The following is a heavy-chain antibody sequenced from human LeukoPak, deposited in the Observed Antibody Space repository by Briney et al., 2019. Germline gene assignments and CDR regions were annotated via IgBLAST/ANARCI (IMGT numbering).Heavy chain of an antibody. J-gene: IGHJ4*02. V-gene: IGHV4-30-4*01. D-gene: IGHD3-22*01. CDR2: LSHSGDT. Sequence: QPSQTLSLTCTVSGGSISSGDYYWSWIRQPPGKGLEWIGELSHSGDTHYNPSLKSRVTISLDTSKNQFSLNLTSVTAADTAVYYCAREEISTMIHAYWGQGTLVTVSS. CDR3: AREEISTMIHAY. CDR1: GGSISSGDYY.